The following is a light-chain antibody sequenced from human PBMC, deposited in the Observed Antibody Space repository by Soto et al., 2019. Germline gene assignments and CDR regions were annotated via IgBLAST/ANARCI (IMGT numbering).Light chain of an antibody. Sequence: EIVMTQSPGTLSVFPGERATLSCRASQSVSSNLAWYQQKPGQAPRLLIYGASTRATGIPARFSGSGSGTEFTLTISSLQSEDFAVYYCQQYNKWPPRTFGQGTKVEIK. CDR1: QSVSSN. CDR2: GAS. CDR3: QQYNKWPPRT. J-gene: IGKJ1*01. V-gene: IGKV3-15*01.